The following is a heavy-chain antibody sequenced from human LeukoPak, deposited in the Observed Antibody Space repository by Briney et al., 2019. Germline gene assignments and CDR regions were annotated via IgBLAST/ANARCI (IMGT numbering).Heavy chain of an antibody. D-gene: IGHD2-2*01. CDR3: AKVETSGGANCYALDY. CDR1: GFTFSSYA. V-gene: IGHV3-23*01. Sequence: GGSLRLSCAASGFTFSSYAMNWVRQAPDKGLEWISAISGSDGSTYYADSVKGRFTISRDDSQNTLYLQMNSLSAEDTAVYYCAKVETSGGANCYALDYWGQGTLVTVSS. J-gene: IGHJ4*02. CDR2: ISGSDGST.